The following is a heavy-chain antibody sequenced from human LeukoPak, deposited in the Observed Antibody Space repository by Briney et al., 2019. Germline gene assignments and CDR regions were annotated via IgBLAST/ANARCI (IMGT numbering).Heavy chain of an antibody. CDR1: GGSFSGYY. V-gene: IGHV4-34*01. J-gene: IGHJ6*03. CDR3: ARLAITVTTRLPYYYYYYMDV. CDR2: INHSGST. Sequence: PSETLSLTCAVYGGSFSGYYWSWIRQPPGKGLEWIGEINHSGSTNYNPSLKSRVTISVDTSKNQFSLKLSSVTAPDTAVYYCARLAITVTTRLPYYYYYYMDVWGKGTTVTISS. D-gene: IGHD4-17*01.